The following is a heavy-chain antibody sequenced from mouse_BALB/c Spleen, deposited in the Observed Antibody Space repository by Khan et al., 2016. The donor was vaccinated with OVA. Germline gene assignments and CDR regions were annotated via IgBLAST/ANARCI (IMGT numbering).Heavy chain of an antibody. V-gene: IGHV3-2*02. J-gene: IGHJ2*01. CDR3: ARVYGGDFDY. Sequence: LQQSGPGLVKPSQSLSLTCTVTGYSITSDYAWNWIRQFPGNKLEWMGFISYSGNTNYNQSLTSRISHTRNTSKNKFFLQLNSVTAEDTATSYCARVYGGDFDYWGQGTTLTVSA. CDR1: GYSITSDYA. D-gene: IGHD1-1*01. CDR2: ISYSGNT.